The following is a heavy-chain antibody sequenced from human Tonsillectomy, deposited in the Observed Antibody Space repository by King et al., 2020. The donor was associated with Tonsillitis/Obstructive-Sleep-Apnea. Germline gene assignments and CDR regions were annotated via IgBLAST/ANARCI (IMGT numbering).Heavy chain of an antibody. Sequence: VQLQESGPGLVKPSETLSLTCTVSGGYISSYYWSWIRQPPGKGLEWIGYIYYSGSTNYNPSLKSRVTISVDTSKNQFSLKLSSVTAADTAVYYCARIYCTNGVCADAFDIWGQGTMVTVSS. D-gene: IGHD2-8*01. CDR1: GGYISSYY. CDR3: ARIYCTNGVCADAFDI. CDR2: IYYSGST. J-gene: IGHJ3*02. V-gene: IGHV4-59*01.